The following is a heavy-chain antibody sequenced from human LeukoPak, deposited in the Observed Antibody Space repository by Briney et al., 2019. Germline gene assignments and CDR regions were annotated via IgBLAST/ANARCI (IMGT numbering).Heavy chain of an antibody. CDR1: GFTFSDYY. CDR3: ARADVAAAPGAFDI. Sequence: SGGSLRLSCAASGFTFSDYYMSWIRQAPGKGLEWVSYISSSGSTIYYADSVKGRFTISRDNAKNSLYLQMNSLRAEDTAVYYCARADVAAAPGAFDIWGQGTMVTVSS. CDR2: ISSSGSTI. D-gene: IGHD6-13*01. J-gene: IGHJ3*02. V-gene: IGHV3-11*04.